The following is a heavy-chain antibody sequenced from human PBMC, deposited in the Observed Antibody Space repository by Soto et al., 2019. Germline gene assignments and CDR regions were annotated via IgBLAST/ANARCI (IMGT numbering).Heavy chain of an antibody. D-gene: IGHD4-17*01. J-gene: IGHJ4*02. CDR2: IRSKAYGGTT. CDR3: TRDFRDYGDNNFRY. V-gene: IGHV3-49*03. Sequence: GGSLRLSCTASGFTFGDYAMSWFRQAPGKGLEWVGFIRSKAYGGTTEYAASVKGRFTISRDDSKSIAYLRMNSLKTEDTAVYYCTRDFRDYGDNNFRYWGQGTLVTVSS. CDR1: GFTFGDYA.